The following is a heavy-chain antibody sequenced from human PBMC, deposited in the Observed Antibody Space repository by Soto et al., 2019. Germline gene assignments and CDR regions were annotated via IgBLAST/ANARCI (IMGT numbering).Heavy chain of an antibody. CDR1: GFTIGTNY. CDR2: IYGGGST. J-gene: IGHJ5*02. V-gene: IGHV3-53*01. D-gene: IGHD2-15*01. Sequence: QTGGSLRLSCSASGFTIGTNYMSWFRQAPGKCLEWVSVIYGGGSTYYAESVRGRFTMSRDNSKNTVSLQMNSLTGADTAVYFCVRGGWTEWFDPWGQGXLVTVYS. CDR3: VRGGWTEWFDP.